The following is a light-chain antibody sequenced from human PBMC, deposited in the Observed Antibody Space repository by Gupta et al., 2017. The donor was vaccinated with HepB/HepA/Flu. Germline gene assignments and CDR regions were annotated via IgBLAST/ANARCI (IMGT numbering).Light chain of an antibody. CDR3: QSYDSSMSVV. V-gene: IGLV1-40*01. J-gene: IGLJ2*01. CDR1: TSNIGTGYD. CDR2: GNR. Sequence: QSVLTQPPSVSAAPGQSVTISCPGSTSNIGTGYDVHWYQQRPGTAPKLLIYGNRKRTAGVPDRFSGSKAGTAASLAITERQEEDAADYYCQSYDSSMSVVFGGGTKLTVL.